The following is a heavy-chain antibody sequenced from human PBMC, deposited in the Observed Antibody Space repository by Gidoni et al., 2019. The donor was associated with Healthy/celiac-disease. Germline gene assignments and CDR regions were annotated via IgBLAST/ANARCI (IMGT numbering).Heavy chain of an antibody. CDR3: ASSTQGYCSSTSCYEGYYGMDV. CDR1: GFTFSSYG. V-gene: IGHV3-33*01. J-gene: IGHJ6*02. Sequence: QVQLVESGGGVVQPGRSLRLSCAASGFTFSSYGMHWVRQAPGKGLEWVAVIWYDGSNKYYADSVKGRFTISRDNSKNTLYLQMNSLRAEDTAVYYCASSTQGYCSSTSCYEGYYGMDVWGQGTTVTVSS. D-gene: IGHD2-2*01. CDR2: IWYDGSNK.